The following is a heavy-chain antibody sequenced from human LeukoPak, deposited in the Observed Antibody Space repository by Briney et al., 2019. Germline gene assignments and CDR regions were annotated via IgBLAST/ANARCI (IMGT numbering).Heavy chain of an antibody. D-gene: IGHD2-21*01. J-gene: IGHJ3*02. V-gene: IGHV1-2*02. CDR3: ARAIYCGGDCYSGAFDI. Sequence: ASVKVSCKASGYTFTGYYMHWVRQAPGQGLEWMGWINPNSGGTNDAQKFQGRVTMTRDTSISTAYMELSRLRSDDTAVYYCARAIYCGGDCYSGAFDIWGQGTMVTVSS. CDR2: INPNSGGT. CDR1: GYTFTGYY.